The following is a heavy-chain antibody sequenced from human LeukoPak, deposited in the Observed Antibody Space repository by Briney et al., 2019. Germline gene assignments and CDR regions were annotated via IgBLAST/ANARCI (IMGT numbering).Heavy chain of an antibody. CDR2: IKEDGGEG. D-gene: IGHD3-22*01. CDR1: GFTFSSYW. CDR3: ARDNVTPHRITMIVVASKGGAFDI. Sequence: GGSLRLSCAASGFTFSSYWMTWVRQAPGKGLEWVANIKEDGGEGYYVDSVKGRFTVSRDNAKNPLYLQMNSLRAEDTAVYYCARDNVTPHRITMIVVASKGGAFDIWGQGTMVTVSS. V-gene: IGHV3-7*01. J-gene: IGHJ3*02.